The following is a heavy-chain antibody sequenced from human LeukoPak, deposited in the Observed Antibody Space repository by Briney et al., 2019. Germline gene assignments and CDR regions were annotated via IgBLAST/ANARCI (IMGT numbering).Heavy chain of an antibody. CDR1: AYSISSGYY. Sequence: SETLSLTCTVSAYSISSGYYWGWIRQPPGKGLEWIGSIYHSGRTYYNPSLKSRVTISVDTSKNQFSLKLSSVTAADTAVYYCAKSIAARRGLYYFDYWGQGTLVTVSS. CDR3: AKSIAARRGLYYFDY. J-gene: IGHJ4*02. CDR2: IYHSGRT. V-gene: IGHV4-38-2*02. D-gene: IGHD6-6*01.